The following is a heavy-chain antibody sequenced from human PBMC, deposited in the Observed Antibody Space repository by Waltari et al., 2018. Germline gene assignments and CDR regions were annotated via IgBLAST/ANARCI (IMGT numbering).Heavy chain of an antibody. CDR3: ARDSADPIVGAPRGAFDI. CDR1: GGSISSYY. D-gene: IGHD1-26*01. J-gene: IGHJ3*02. Sequence: QVQLQESGPGLVKPSETLSLTCTVSGGSISSYYWSWIRQPPGKGLEWIGYIYYSGSTNYNPPPKSRVTISVDTSKNQFSLKLSSVTAADTAVYYCARDSADPIVGAPRGAFDIWGQGTMVTVSS. CDR2: IYYSGST. V-gene: IGHV4-59*01.